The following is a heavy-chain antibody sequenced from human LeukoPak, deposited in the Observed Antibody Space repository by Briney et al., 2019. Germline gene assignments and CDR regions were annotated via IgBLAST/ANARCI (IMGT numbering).Heavy chain of an antibody. V-gene: IGHV3-7*04. CDR2: IKEDGSAK. D-gene: IGHD5-12*01. CDR3: ARDSPGYGGYSY. CDR1: GFTFSIYN. Sequence: PGGSLRLSCAASGFTFSIYNMNWVRQAPGKGLEWVANIKEDGSAKYYVDSMKGRFTISRDNAKNSLYLQINSLRAEDTAVYYCARDSPGYGGYSYWGQGTLVTVSS. J-gene: IGHJ4*02.